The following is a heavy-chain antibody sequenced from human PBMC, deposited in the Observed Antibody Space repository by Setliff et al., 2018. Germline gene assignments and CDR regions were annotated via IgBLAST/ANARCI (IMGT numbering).Heavy chain of an antibody. Sequence: SETLSLTCTVSGGSISSYYWSWIRQPPGKGLEWIGYIYTSGSTNYNPSLKSRVTISVDTSKNQFSLKLSSVTAADTAVYYCARDSGTIFGVVRDYWGQGTLVTVSS. CDR3: ARDSGTIFGVVRDY. V-gene: IGHV4-4*08. D-gene: IGHD3-3*01. CDR1: GGSISSYY. J-gene: IGHJ4*02. CDR2: IYTSGST.